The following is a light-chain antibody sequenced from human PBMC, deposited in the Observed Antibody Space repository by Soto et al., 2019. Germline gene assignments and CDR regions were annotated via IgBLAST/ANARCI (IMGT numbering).Light chain of an antibody. Sequence: SALTQPASVSGSPGQSITISCTGTSSDVGGYDYVSWYQQHPGKAPKLMIYEVSNRPSGVSNRFSGSKSGNTASLTISGLQAEDEADYYCSSYRSSVTYVFGTGTKLTVL. CDR2: EVS. CDR3: SSYRSSVTYV. CDR1: SSDVGGYDY. V-gene: IGLV2-14*01. J-gene: IGLJ1*01.